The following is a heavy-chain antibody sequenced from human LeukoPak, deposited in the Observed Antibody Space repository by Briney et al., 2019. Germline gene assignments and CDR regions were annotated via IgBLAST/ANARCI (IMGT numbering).Heavy chain of an antibody. Sequence: WXXIRQPPGKGLEWIGEINHSGSTNYNPSLKSRVTISVDTSKNQFSLKLSSVTAADTAVYYCARGRYYDFWSGYRYWGQGTLVTVSS. D-gene: IGHD3-3*01. V-gene: IGHV4-34*01. J-gene: IGHJ4*02. CDR3: ARGRYYDFWSGYRY. CDR2: INHSGST.